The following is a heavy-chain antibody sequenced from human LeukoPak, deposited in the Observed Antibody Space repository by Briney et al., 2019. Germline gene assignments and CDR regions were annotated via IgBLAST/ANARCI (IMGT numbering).Heavy chain of an antibody. CDR3: ARDWYCSGGSCYSLIYNYYYGMDV. Sequence: ASVKVSCKASGYTFTSYGISWVRQAPGQGLEWRGWISAYNGNTNYVQKLQGRVTMTTDTSTSTAYMELRSLRSDDTAVYYCARDWYCSGGSCYSLIYNYYYGMDVWGQGTTVTVSS. D-gene: IGHD2-15*01. J-gene: IGHJ6*02. CDR1: GYTFTSYG. CDR2: ISAYNGNT. V-gene: IGHV1-18*01.